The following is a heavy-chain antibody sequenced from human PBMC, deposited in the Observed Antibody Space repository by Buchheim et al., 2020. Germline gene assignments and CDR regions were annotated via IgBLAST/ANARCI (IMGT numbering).Heavy chain of an antibody. D-gene: IGHD3-22*01. CDR3: ARGIRYYDSREVDGMDV. CDR2: IDYSGRT. J-gene: IGHJ6*02. Sequence: QVQLQESGPGLVKPSQTLSLTCTVSGGSISSGGYYWSWIRQHPGKGLAWIGYIDYSGRTYYNPSLKSRVTITVDTYKNHVSLKLSSVTAADTAVYYCARGIRYYDSREVDGMDVWGQGTT. V-gene: IGHV4-31*03. CDR1: GGSISSGGYY.